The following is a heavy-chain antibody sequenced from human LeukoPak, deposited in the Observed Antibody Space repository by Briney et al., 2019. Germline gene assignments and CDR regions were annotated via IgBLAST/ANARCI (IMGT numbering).Heavy chain of an antibody. CDR2: TYQRSKWYN. Sequence: SQTLSLTCAISGDSVSINSAAWNWIRQSPSRGLEWLGRTYQRSKWYNDYAVSVESRITINPDISKNQFSLKLSSVTAADTAVYYCARSTCSSTSCYIDYWGQGTLVTVSS. CDR1: GDSVSINSAA. J-gene: IGHJ4*02. V-gene: IGHV6-1*01. D-gene: IGHD2-2*02. CDR3: ARSTCSSTSCYIDY.